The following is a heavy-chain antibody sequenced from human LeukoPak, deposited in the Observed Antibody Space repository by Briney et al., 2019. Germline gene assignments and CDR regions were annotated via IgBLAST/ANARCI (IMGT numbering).Heavy chain of an antibody. J-gene: IGHJ4*02. D-gene: IGHD7-27*01. CDR1: GFTFSSYG. Sequence: PGGSLRLSCAASGFTFSSYGMFWGRQAPGKGLEWVAVISYDGINKYYADSVKGRFTISRDNSKNTLYLQMNSLRAEDTAVYYCAEASLDTDWGVFDYWGQGTLVTVSS. CDR2: ISYDGINK. CDR3: AEASLDTDWGVFDY. V-gene: IGHV3-30*18.